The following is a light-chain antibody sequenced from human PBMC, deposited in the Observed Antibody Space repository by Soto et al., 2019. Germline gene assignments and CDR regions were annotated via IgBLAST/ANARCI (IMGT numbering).Light chain of an antibody. CDR3: QKYKSAPYT. CDR2: AAS. J-gene: IGKJ2*01. Sequence: DIQMTQSPSSLSASVGDRVTITCRASQGISNYLAWYQQKPGKVPKLLIYAASTLHSGVPSRFSGSGSGTDFTITISRLQPEDVATYYCQKYKSAPYTFGQGTKLEIK. V-gene: IGKV1-27*01. CDR1: QGISNY.